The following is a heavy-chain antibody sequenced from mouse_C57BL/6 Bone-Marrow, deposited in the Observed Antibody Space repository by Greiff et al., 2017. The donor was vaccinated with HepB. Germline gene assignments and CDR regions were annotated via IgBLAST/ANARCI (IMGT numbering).Heavy chain of an antibody. CDR3: ARQLRPSWFAY. Sequence: QVQLQQPGAELVRPGSSVKLSCKASGYTFTSYWMHWVKQRPIQGLEWIGNIDPSDSETHYNQKFKDKATLTADKSSSTAYMQLSSLTYEDSAVYYCARQLRPSWFAYWGQGTLVTVSA. CDR2: IDPSDSET. J-gene: IGHJ3*01. V-gene: IGHV1-52*01. CDR1: GYTFTSYW. D-gene: IGHD3-2*02.